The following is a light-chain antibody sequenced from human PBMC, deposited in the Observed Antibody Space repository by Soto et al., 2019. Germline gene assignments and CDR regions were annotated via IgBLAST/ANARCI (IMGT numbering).Light chain of an antibody. CDR3: QHRSNSHRVWT. CDR1: ERIGTY. CDR2: DAS. J-gene: IGKJ1*01. Sequence: EVVLTQSPGTLSLTPGDRATLASRASERIGTYLAWYQQKPVQAPSLLIYDASNRATAVPARLSGTGSGTDFTLTISSLESVVFAVYFCQHRSNSHRVWTFGQGNNVEIE. V-gene: IGKV3-11*01.